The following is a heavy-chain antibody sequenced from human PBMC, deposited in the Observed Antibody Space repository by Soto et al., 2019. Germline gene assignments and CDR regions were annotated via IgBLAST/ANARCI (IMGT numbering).Heavy chain of an antibody. CDR3: VRGGGGGLFDP. CDR2: ISPGSRYP. J-gene: IGHJ5*02. CDR1: CFTFVDSY. V-gene: IGHV3-11*06. D-gene: IGHD2-15*01. Sequence: GGALRVSCACSCFTFVDSYMSWIRQAPGKGLEWLSYISPGSRYPAYADSVKGRFTISRDNAKRSLYLQMMSLTAEDTAIYYCVRGGGGGLFDPWGQGTMVTVSS.